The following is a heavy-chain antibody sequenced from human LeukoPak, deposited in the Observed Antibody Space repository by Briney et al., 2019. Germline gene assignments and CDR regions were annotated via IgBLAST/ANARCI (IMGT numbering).Heavy chain of an antibody. J-gene: IGHJ3*02. CDR2: IYYSGST. Sequence: SETLSLTCTVSAGSISSYYWSWIRQPPGKGLEWIGYIYYSGSTKYNPSLKSRVTISVDTSKNQFSLKLSSVTAADTAVYYCARPYSSGWYAAFDIWGQGTMVTVSS. D-gene: IGHD6-19*01. CDR1: AGSISSYY. CDR3: ARPYSSGWYAAFDI. V-gene: IGHV4-59*08.